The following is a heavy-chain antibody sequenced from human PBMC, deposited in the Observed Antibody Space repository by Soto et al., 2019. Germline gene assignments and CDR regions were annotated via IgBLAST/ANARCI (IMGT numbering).Heavy chain of an antibody. Sequence: GASVKVSCKTSGYTFVDYFIHWVRQAPGQGLEWMGWISAYNGNTNYAQKLQGRVTMTTDTSTSTAYMELRSLRSDDTAVYYCAREGYYYGMDVWGQGTTVTVSS. J-gene: IGHJ6*02. V-gene: IGHV1-18*04. CDR2: ISAYNGNT. CDR1: GYTFVDYF. CDR3: AREGYYYGMDV.